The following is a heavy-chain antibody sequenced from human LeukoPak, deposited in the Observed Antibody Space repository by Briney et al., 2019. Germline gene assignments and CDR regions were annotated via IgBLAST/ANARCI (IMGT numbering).Heavy chain of an antibody. CDR2: IKQDGSEK. CDR1: GFTFSNYW. Sequence: SGGSLRLSCAASGFTFSNYWMSWVRQAPGKGLEWVSKIKQDGSEKNYVDSVKGRFTISRDNAKNSLYLQMNSLRAEDTAVYYCATEVWFYSRYWGQGTLVSVCS. CDR3: ATEVWFYSRY. D-gene: IGHD2-15*01. J-gene: IGHJ4*02. V-gene: IGHV3-7*04.